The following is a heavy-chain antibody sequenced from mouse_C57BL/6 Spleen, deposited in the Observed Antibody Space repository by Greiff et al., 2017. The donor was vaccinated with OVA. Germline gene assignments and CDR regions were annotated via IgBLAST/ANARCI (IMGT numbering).Heavy chain of an antibody. CDR2: IYPSDSET. V-gene: IGHV1-61*01. Sequence: QVQLQQPGAELVRPGSSVKLSCKASGYTFTSYWMDWVKQRPGQGLEWIGNIYPSDSETHYNQKFKDKATLTVDKSSSTAYMQLSSLTSEDSAVYYCARRYYGSSYFDVWGTGTTVTVSS. J-gene: IGHJ1*03. CDR3: ARRYYGSSYFDV. CDR1: GYTFTSYW. D-gene: IGHD1-1*01.